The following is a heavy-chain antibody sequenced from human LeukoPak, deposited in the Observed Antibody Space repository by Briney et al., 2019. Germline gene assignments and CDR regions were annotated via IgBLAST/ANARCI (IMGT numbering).Heavy chain of an antibody. V-gene: IGHV1-8*03. CDR3: ARGEEFSGSEAHAWLTTVYYYYMDV. CDR1: GYTFTSYD. CDR2: MNPNSGNT. Sequence: ASVKVSCKASGYTFTSYDINWVRQATGQGLEWRGWMNPNSGNTGYAQKFQGRVTITRNTSISTAYMELSSLRSEDTAVYYCARGEEFSGSEAHAWLTTVYYYYMDVWGKGTTVTVSS. J-gene: IGHJ6*03. D-gene: IGHD5-12*01.